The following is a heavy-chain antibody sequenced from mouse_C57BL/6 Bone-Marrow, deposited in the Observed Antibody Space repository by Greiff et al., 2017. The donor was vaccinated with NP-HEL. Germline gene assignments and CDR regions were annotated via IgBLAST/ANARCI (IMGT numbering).Heavy chain of an antibody. J-gene: IGHJ3*01. CDR3: ARHEVGDYYGSSYGWFAY. CDR1: GYTFTEYT. CDR2: FYPGSGSI. D-gene: IGHD1-1*01. V-gene: IGHV1-62-2*01. Sequence: VQLVESGAELVKPGASVKLSCKASGYTFTEYTIHWVKQRSGQGLEWIGWFYPGSGSIKYNEKFKDKATLTADKSSSTVYMELSRLTSEDSAVYFCARHEVGDYYGSSYGWFAYWGQGTLVTVSA.